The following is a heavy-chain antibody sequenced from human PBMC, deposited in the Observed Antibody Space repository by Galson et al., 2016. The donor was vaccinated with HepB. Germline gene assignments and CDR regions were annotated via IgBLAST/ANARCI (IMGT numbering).Heavy chain of an antibody. Sequence: SLRLSCAASGFTFSTYSMNWVRQAPGKGLEWVSYISGDSTTIYYADSVTGRFTISRDNAKNSLYLQMNSLRDEDTAVYYCARPPIFADDYDSSGYFPLLYWYFDLWGRGTLDTVSS. D-gene: IGHD3-22*01. CDR3: ARPPIFADDYDSSGYFPLLYWYFDL. CDR1: GFTFSTYS. J-gene: IGHJ2*01. V-gene: IGHV3-48*02. CDR2: ISGDSTTI.